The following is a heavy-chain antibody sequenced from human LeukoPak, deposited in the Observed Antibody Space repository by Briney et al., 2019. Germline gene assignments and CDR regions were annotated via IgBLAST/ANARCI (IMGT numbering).Heavy chain of an antibody. Sequence: SETPSLTCTVSGGSITTSSYYWGWIRQPPGKGLEWIGIIYYSGSTYYNPSLKGRVTISVDTSKNQSSLKLSSVTAADTAVYYCARAFRARYFDLWGRGTLVTVSS. CDR2: IYYSGST. V-gene: IGHV4-39*01. CDR3: ARAFRARYFDL. CDR1: GGSITTSSYY. J-gene: IGHJ2*01. D-gene: IGHD2/OR15-2a*01.